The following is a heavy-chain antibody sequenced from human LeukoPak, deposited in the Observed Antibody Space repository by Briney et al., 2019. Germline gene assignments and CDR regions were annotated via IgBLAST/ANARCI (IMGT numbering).Heavy chain of an antibody. CDR1: GGSISSYY. Sequence: SETLSLTCTVSGGSISSYYWSWLRQPPGKGLEGIGYIYYSGSTNYNPSLKSRVTISVDTLKIQFSLKLSSVTAADTAVYYCARGEGYYYYGMDVWGQGTTVTVSS. CDR3: ARGEGYYYYGMDV. J-gene: IGHJ6*02. CDR2: IYYSGST. V-gene: IGHV4-59*01. D-gene: IGHD1-26*01.